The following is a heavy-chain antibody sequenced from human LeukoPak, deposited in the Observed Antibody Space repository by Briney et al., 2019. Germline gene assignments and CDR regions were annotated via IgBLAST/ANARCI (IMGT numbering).Heavy chain of an antibody. CDR2: IYHNGNT. J-gene: IGHJ4*02. CDR1: GGSISSDGYS. CDR3: ARRVGTTVTTYFDF. Sequence: ASETLSLTCAVSGGSISSDGYSWSWIRQPPGKGLEWIGYIYHNGNTYYNPSLKSRVTISVDRSKNQFSLKLSSVTAADTAVYYCARRVGTTVTTYFDFWGQGTLVTVSS. V-gene: IGHV4-30-2*01. D-gene: IGHD4-17*01.